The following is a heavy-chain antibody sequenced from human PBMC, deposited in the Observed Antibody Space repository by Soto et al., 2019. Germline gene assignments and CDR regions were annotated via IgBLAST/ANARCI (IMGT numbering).Heavy chain of an antibody. CDR2: ISYDGKNK. CDR1: GFTFSSYA. Sequence: PGGSLRLSCAASGFTFSSYAMHWVRQAPGKGLEWVAFISYDGKNKYYVDSVKGRFTISRDNSKNTLYLQMNSLRAEDTAVYYCARVEVPGVTFDWFDPWGQGTLVTVSS. J-gene: IGHJ5*02. CDR3: ARVEVPGVTFDWFDP. V-gene: IGHV3-30*04. D-gene: IGHD2-8*01.